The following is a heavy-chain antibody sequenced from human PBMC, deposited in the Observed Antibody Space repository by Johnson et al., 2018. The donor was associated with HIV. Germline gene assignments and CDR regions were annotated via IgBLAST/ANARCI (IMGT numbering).Heavy chain of an antibody. CDR1: EFTVSSNY. CDR2: IYSGGTT. D-gene: IGHD6-25*01. Sequence: VQLVESGGGLIQPGGSLRLSCAASEFTVSSNYMSWVRQAPGKGLEWVSVIYSGGTTNYADSVKGRFTISRDKSKNTLYLQMNSLRAEETAGYYWARGGREYGSALGLGYAFDVWGQGTLVTVSS. V-gene: IGHV3-66*03. J-gene: IGHJ3*01. CDR3: ARGGREYGSALGLGYAFDV.